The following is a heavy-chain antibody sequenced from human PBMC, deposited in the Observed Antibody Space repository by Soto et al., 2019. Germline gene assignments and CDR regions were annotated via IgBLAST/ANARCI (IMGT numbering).Heavy chain of an antibody. CDR3: ATRGPTVTASNFDY. Sequence: GASVKVSCKTSGYTFISYIIHWVRQAPGQSLEWMGWINPGNGNTKYSQKFQGRVTIARDTSASTAYMELSSLRSEDTAVYFCATRGPTVTASNFDYWGQGTLVTVSS. CDR2: INPGNGNT. D-gene: IGHD4-17*01. J-gene: IGHJ4*02. CDR1: GYTFISYI. V-gene: IGHV1-3*01.